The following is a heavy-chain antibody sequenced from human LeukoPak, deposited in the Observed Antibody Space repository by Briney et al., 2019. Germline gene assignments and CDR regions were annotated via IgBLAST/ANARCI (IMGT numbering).Heavy chain of an antibody. V-gene: IGHV5-51*01. CDR3: ARRVGSKSSGYYMDV. D-gene: IGHD6-19*01. CDR1: GFSFPIYW. Sequence: GESLKISYQGSGFSFPIYWIGCVRQMPGKGLEWMGNIYPGDSDTTYSPSFQGQVSNSADRSISTAYLQWSSLKTSDSAIYYCARRVGSKSSGYYMDVWGNGTTVTVSS. CDR2: IYPGDSDT. J-gene: IGHJ6*03.